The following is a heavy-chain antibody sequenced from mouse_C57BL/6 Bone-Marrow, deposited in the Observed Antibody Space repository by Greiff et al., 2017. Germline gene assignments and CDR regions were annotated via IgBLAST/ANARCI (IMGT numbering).Heavy chain of an antibody. Sequence: VQLQESGAELVRPGASVTLSCKASGYTFTDYEMHWVKQTPVHGLEWIGAIDPETGGTAYNQKFKGKAILTADNSSSTAYMELRSLTSEDSAVYYCTIYYGKGDYAMDYWGQGTSVTVSS. J-gene: IGHJ4*01. V-gene: IGHV1-15*01. CDR3: TIYYGKGDYAMDY. D-gene: IGHD2-1*01. CDR1: GYTFTDYE. CDR2: IDPETGGT.